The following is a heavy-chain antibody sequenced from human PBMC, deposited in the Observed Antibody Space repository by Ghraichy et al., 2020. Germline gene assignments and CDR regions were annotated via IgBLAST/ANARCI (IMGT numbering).Heavy chain of an antibody. V-gene: IGHV3-23*01. J-gene: IGHJ4*02. D-gene: IGHD2-15*01. CDR1: GFTFSSYA. CDR3: AKGGGGSCYSSPDY. CDR2: ICASDGST. Sequence: GGSLRLSCVASGFTFSSYAMSWVRQAPGKGLEWVSAICASDGSTYYANSVKGRFTISRDNSKNTLFLQMNSLRAEDTAVYYCAKGGGGSCYSSPDYWGQGTLVTVSS.